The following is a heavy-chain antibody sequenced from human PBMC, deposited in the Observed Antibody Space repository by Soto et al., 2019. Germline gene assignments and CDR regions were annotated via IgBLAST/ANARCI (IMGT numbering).Heavy chain of an antibody. V-gene: IGHV3-48*01. Sequence: GGSLRLSCAASGFTFSSYSMNWVRQAPGKGLEWVSYISSSSSTIYYADSVKGRFTISRDNAKNSLYLQMNGLRAEDTAVYYCARDIVVVVAAFSPSGAFDIWGQGTMVTVSS. CDR1: GFTFSSYS. D-gene: IGHD2-15*01. J-gene: IGHJ3*02. CDR2: ISSSSSTI. CDR3: ARDIVVVVAAFSPSGAFDI.